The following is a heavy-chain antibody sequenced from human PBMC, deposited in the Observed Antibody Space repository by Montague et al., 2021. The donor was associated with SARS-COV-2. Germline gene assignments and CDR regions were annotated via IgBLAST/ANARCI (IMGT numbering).Heavy chain of an antibody. CDR3: ASSVETTVVTHFDY. J-gene: IGHJ4*02. V-gene: IGHV4-31*03. D-gene: IGHD4-23*01. CDR2: IHYCGGA. CDR1: GGSFSSGGYY. Sequence: TLSLTCTVSGGSFSSGGYYWSWIRQHPGKGLEWIGYIHYCGGAYYNPSPKSRVTISVDTSKNQFSPKLTSVTAADTAVYYCASSVETTVVTHFDYWGQGTLVTVSS.